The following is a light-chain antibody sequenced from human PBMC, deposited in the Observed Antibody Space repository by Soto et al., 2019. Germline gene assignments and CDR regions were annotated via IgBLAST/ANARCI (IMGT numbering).Light chain of an antibody. CDR1: QSVLYSSNNKNY. J-gene: IGKJ5*01. V-gene: IGKV4-1*01. Sequence: DIVMTQSPDSLAVSLGERATINCKSSQSVLYSSNNKNYLAWYQQKPGQPPKLLIYWASTRESGVPERFSGSGSGTEFTLTISSLQAEDVAVYYCQQYYGTPITFGQGTRLEIK. CDR3: QQYYGTPIT. CDR2: WAS.